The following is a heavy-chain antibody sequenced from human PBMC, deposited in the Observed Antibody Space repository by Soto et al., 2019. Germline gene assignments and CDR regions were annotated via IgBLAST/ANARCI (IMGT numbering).Heavy chain of an antibody. V-gene: IGHV3-7*01. Sequence: LRLSFAASGFTFINYWMSWVRQAPGKGLEWVANIKQDGSEKYYVDSVKGRFTISRDNAKNSLYLQMNSLRAEDTAVYYCLRYFDWLDAFDIWGQGTMVTVSS. D-gene: IGHD3-9*01. CDR3: LRYFDWLDAFDI. J-gene: IGHJ3*02. CDR2: IKQDGSEK. CDR1: GFTFINYW.